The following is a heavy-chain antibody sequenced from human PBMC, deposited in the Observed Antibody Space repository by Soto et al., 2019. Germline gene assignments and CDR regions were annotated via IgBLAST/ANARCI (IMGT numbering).Heavy chain of an antibody. D-gene: IGHD3-22*01. Sequence: QVQLVQSGAEVKKPGASVKVSCKASGYTFTSYYMHWVRQAPGQGLEWMGIINPSGGSTSYAQKFQGRVTMTRDTSTSTVYMELSSLRSEDTAVYYCAREDYYDSSGCYYGADSSDYYYGMDVWGQGTTVTVSS. CDR1: GYTFTSYY. CDR3: AREDYYDSSGCYYGADSSDYYYGMDV. V-gene: IGHV1-46*01. J-gene: IGHJ6*02. CDR2: INPSGGST.